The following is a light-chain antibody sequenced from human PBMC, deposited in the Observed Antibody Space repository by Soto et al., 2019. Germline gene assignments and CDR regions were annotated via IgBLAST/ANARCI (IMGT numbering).Light chain of an antibody. CDR2: DAS. V-gene: IGKV3-11*01. CDR1: QSVSSTL. J-gene: IGKJ4*01. CDR3: QQRGNWPLT. Sequence: ELVLTQSPVALSLSSGERATLSCRASQSVSSTLLTWYQQKPGQAPRLLIYDASYRVAGIPARFSGSGSETDFTLTISSLEPEDFAVYYCQQRGNWPLTFGGGTKVEIK.